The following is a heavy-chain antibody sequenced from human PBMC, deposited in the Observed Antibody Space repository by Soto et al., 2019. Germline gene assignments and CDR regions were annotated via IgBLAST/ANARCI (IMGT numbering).Heavy chain of an antibody. Sequence: GESLKISCKGSGYSFTSYWISWVRQMPGKGLEWMGRIDPSDSYTNYSPSFQGHVTISADKSISTAYLQWSSLKASDTAMYYCERHWGTSWDYYAMDVWGQGTTVTVSS. CDR2: IDPSDSYT. J-gene: IGHJ6*02. D-gene: IGHD2-2*01. V-gene: IGHV5-10-1*01. CDR1: GYSFTSYW. CDR3: ERHWGTSWDYYAMDV.